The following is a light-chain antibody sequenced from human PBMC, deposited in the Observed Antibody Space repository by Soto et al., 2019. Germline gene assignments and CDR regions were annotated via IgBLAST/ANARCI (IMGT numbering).Light chain of an antibody. V-gene: IGKV3-20*01. Sequence: VLIQSPGRLSFSPRERATLTCMSIQSVTTQLAWYQQKPGQAPRLIIHGASSRATGVPDRITGSGSGTDFTLSISRLEPEDFAVYYCKQYGGSTRTFGQGSKVDI. CDR2: GAS. CDR3: KQYGGSTRT. J-gene: IGKJ1*01. CDR1: QSVTTQ.